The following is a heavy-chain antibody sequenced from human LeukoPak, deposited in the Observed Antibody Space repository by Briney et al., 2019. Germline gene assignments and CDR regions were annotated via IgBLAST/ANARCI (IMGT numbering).Heavy chain of an antibody. V-gene: IGHV4-38-2*02. D-gene: IGHD6-6*01. J-gene: IGHJ4*02. CDR2: IYHSGST. Sequence: PSETLSLTCTISGYSISSGYYWGWIRQPPGKVLEWIGSIYHSGSTDYNPSLKSRVTISVDTSKNQFSLKLSSVTAADTAVYYCARNRPVDYWGQGTLVTVSS. CDR1: GYSISSGYY. CDR3: ARNRPVDY.